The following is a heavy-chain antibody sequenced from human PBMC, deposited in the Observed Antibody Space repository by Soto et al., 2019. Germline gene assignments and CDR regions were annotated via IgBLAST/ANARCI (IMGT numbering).Heavy chain of an antibody. Sequence: EGQLLESGGGLVQPGGSLRLSCAASGCTFSDYAMSWVRQCPGKELEWASGISGVGGSTYYPDSVKGRFTISRDNSKNTVYLQMNNLTAGATAVYFCAKQRVGSSWYRDFDLWRQGTLVTVSS. J-gene: IGHJ4*02. V-gene: IGHV3-23*01. D-gene: IGHD6-13*01. CDR3: AKQRVGSSWYRDFDL. CDR2: ISGVGGST. CDR1: GCTFSDYA.